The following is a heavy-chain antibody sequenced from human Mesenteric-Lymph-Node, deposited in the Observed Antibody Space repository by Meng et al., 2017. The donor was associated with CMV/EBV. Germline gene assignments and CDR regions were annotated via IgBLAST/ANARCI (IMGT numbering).Heavy chain of an antibody. CDR2: INSYTGDT. CDR1: GYTFTGHY. Sequence: ASVKVSCKTSGYTFTGHYMHWVRQAPGQGLEWMGWINSYTGDTNYAQKFQGRVTMTRDTSIRTAYMELRWLKSDDTAVYYCAGGGDYWRDALDVWGQGTTVTVSS. CDR3: AGGGDYWRDALDV. J-gene: IGHJ6*02. D-gene: IGHD3-3*01. V-gene: IGHV1-2*02.